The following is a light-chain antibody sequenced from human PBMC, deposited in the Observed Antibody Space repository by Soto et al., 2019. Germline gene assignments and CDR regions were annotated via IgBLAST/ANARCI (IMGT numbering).Light chain of an antibody. CDR3: QSYDISLSAGV. J-gene: IGLJ3*02. V-gene: IGLV1-40*01. CDR2: LNN. CDR1: TSNIGAGYD. Sequence: QSVLTQPPSVSGAAGQRVTISCTGSTSNIGAGYDVHWYQHLPGTAPKLLIYLNNNRPSGVPDRFSGSKSGTSASLAITGLQADDEADYYCQSYDISLSAGVFGGGTKLTVL.